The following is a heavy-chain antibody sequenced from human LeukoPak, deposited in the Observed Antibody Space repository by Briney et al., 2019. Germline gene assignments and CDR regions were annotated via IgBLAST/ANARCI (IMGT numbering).Heavy chain of an antibody. D-gene: IGHD1-1*01. J-gene: IGHJ4*02. V-gene: IGHV4-59*01. CDR3: TGDLELERNRWNYFES. Sequence: SETLSLTCTVSGDSMSRFFWSWIRQPPGRGLEWIGSMHYSGDTKYNPSLKSRVSLSIDTSNQQFSLRLSSVTAADTAMYYCTGDLELERNRWNYFESWGQGTLVTVSS. CDR2: MHYSGDT. CDR1: GDSMSRFF.